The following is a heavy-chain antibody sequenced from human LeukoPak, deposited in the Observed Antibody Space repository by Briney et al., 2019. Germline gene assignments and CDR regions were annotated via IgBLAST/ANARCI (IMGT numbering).Heavy chain of an antibody. J-gene: IGHJ4*02. D-gene: IGHD1-7*01. Sequence: PGGSLRLSCAASEFTFSSYIMNWVRQAPGKGLEWVSSISSSSSYIYYADSVKGRFTISRDNAKNSLYLQMNSLRAEDTAVYYCAGDGGITGTTGRGSFDYWGQGTLVTVSS. CDR3: AGDGGITGTTGRGSFDY. CDR2: ISSSSSYI. V-gene: IGHV3-21*01. CDR1: EFTFSSYI.